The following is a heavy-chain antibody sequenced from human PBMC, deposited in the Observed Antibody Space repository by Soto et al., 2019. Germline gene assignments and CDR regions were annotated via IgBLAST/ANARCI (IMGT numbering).Heavy chain of an antibody. CDR1: GGSISSSSYY. CDR2: IYYSGST. V-gene: IGHV4-39*07. CDR3: ARDNHRPGFDP. J-gene: IGHJ5*02. Sequence: PSETLSLTCTVSGGSISSSSYYWGWIRQPPGKGLEWIGSIYYSGSTYYNPSLKSRVTISVDTSKNQFSLKLSSVTAADTAVYYCARDNHRPGFDPWGQGTLVTVSS.